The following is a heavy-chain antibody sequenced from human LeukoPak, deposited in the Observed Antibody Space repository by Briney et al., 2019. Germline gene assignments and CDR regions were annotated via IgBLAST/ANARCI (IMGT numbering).Heavy chain of an antibody. V-gene: IGHV4-31*03. CDR2: IYYSGST. J-gene: IGHJ6*02. CDR3: ARVVTTLSYYYYGMDV. Sequence: SQTLSLTCTVSGGSISSGGYYWSWIRQHPGKGLEWIGYIYYSGSTYYNPSLKSRVTISVDTSKNQFSLKLSSVTAADTAVYYCARVVTTLSYYYYGMDVWGQGTTVTVSS. CDR1: GGSISSGGYY. D-gene: IGHD4-17*01.